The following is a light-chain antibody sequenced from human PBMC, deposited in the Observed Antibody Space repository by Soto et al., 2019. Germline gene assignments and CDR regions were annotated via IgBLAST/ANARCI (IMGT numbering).Light chain of an antibody. J-gene: IGKJ1*01. V-gene: IGKV1-5*01. CDR2: DAS. CDR1: QSVRSW. CDR3: QHYNSAPWT. Sequence: DIQMTQSPSTLSASVGDRVTITCRASQSVRSWLAWYQLRPGKAPKVLIYDASSLESGVPSRFSDSGSGTEFTLTINSLQPDDFATYYCQHYNSAPWTFGQGTKVEI.